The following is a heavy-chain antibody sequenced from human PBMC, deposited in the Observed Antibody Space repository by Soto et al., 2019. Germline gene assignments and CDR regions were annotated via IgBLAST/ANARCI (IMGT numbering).Heavy chain of an antibody. CDR2: IYSGGST. CDR3: ARESAGYGGGYYYYYGMDV. CDR1: GFTVSSNY. D-gene: IGHD5-12*01. J-gene: IGHJ6*02. V-gene: IGHV3-53*02. Sequence: EVQLVETGGGLIQPGGSLRLSCAASGFTVSSNYMSWVRQAPGKGLEWVSVIYSGGSTYYADSVKGRFTISRDKSKNTLYLQMNSLRAEDTAVYYCARESAGYGGGYYYYYGMDVWGQGTTVTVSS.